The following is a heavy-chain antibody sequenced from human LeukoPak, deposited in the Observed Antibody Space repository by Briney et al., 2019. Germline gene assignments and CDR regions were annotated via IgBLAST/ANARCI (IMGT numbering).Heavy chain of an antibody. V-gene: IGHV3-23*01. Sequence: GGSLRLSCAGSGFTFNNFAMSWVRQAPGKGLEWVSVICGGGDSTYYADSVKGRFTISRDISKSTLYLQMNSLRAEDTAVYFCAKLRGGSCYSGVDYWGQGTLVTVSS. CDR1: GFTFNNFA. D-gene: IGHD2-15*01. CDR2: ICGGGDST. J-gene: IGHJ4*02. CDR3: AKLRGGSCYSGVDY.